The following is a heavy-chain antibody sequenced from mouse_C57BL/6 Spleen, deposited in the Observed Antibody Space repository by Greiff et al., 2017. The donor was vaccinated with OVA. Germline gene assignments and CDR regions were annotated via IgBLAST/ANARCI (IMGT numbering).Heavy chain of an antibody. CDR3: ARSGYYGSSSFAY. J-gene: IGHJ3*01. CDR1: GYTFTDYY. D-gene: IGHD1-1*01. V-gene: IGHV1-26*01. CDR2: INPNNGGT. Sequence: VQLKQSGPELVKPGASVKISCKASGYTFTDYYMNWVKQSHGKSLEWIGDINPNNGGTSYNQKFKGKATLTVDKSSSTAYMELRSLTSEDSAVYYCARSGYYGSSSFAYWGQGTLVTVSA.